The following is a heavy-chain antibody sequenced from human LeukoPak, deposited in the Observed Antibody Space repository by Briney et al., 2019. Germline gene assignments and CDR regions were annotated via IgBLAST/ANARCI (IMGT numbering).Heavy chain of an antibody. V-gene: IGHV4-31*03. CDR2: IYYSGST. Sequence: PSQTLSLTCTVSGGSISSGGYYWSWIRQHPGKGLEWIGYIYYSGSTYYNPSPKSRVTISVDTSKNQFSLKLSSVTAADTAVYYCARLRGVQTVSYWYFDLWGRGTLVTVSS. J-gene: IGHJ2*01. CDR3: ARLRGVQTVSYWYFDL. D-gene: IGHD1-1*01. CDR1: GGSISSGGYY.